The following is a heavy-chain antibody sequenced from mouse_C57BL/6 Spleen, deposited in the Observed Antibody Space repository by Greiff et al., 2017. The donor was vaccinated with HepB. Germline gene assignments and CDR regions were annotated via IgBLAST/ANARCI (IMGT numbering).Heavy chain of an antibody. CDR1: GYTFTSYW. CDR2: IDPSDSYT. D-gene: IGHD3-2*02. V-gene: IGHV1-59*01. Sequence: QVQLQQPGAELVRPGTSVKLSCKASGYTFTSYWMHWVKQRPGQGLEWIGVIDPSDSYTNYNQKFKGKATLTVDTSSSTAYMQLSSLTSEDSAVYYWARGPTAQAWFAYWGQGTLVTVSA. J-gene: IGHJ3*01. CDR3: ARGPTAQAWFAY.